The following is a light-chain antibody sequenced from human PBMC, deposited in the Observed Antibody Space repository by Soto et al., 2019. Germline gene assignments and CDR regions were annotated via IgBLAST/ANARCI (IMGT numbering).Light chain of an antibody. V-gene: IGKV1-5*03. Sequence: DIQMTQSTSTLSASVGDRVTITCRASDNMGSWMAWYQQKPGKAPRLLIYKASTLESGVPSRFSGSGSGTEFTLTIITLQPDDFATYHCQQYNSYPWTFGQGTKVETK. CDR2: KAS. J-gene: IGKJ1*01. CDR3: QQYNSYPWT. CDR1: DNMGSW.